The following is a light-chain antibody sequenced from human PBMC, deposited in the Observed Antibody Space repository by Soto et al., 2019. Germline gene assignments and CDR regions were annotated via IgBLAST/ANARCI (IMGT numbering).Light chain of an antibody. CDR3: QLYKTYPRS. J-gene: IGKJ4*01. CDR1: HDNKNF. Sequence: DVEMTQSPSSLSASVGDRAYITCRASHDNKNFLACFLQRTGKAPKSLIYAASSLQSGVPSKISGSGAGTYFALTKSSMQPEDFATYYCQLYKTYPRSFGGGTKVDIK. V-gene: IGKV1-16*02. CDR2: AAS.